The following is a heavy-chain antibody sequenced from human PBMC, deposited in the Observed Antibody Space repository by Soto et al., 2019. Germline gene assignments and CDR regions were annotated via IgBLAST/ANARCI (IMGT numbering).Heavy chain of an antibody. J-gene: IGHJ5*02. Sequence: QVQLLQSGGGLVKPGGSLRLSCAASGFTFSSSYMRWIRQAPGKGLEWVSYISSSGVSMYYADSVKGRFTISRDNANNSLYLQMNSLRAEDTSVYYCARGGFNYASWGQGTLVTVPP. CDR2: ISSSGVSM. D-gene: IGHD5-18*01. CDR3: ARGGFNYAS. V-gene: IGHV3-11*01. CDR1: GFTFSSSY.